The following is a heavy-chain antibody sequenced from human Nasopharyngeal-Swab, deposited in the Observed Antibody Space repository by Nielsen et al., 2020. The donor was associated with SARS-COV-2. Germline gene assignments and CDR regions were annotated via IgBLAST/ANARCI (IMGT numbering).Heavy chain of an antibody. CDR3: ATQSAVFGVVTYYYIDY. Sequence: GGSLRLSCKGSGYSFTNYWIVWVRQMPGKGLEWMGTIDPRDSYITYSPSFQGHVTISTDKSINTAYLQWSGLKASDTAMYYCATQSAVFGVVTYYYIDYWGQGTLVTVSS. CDR1: GYSFTNYW. CDR2: IDPRDSYI. D-gene: IGHD3-3*01. V-gene: IGHV5-10-1*01. J-gene: IGHJ4*02.